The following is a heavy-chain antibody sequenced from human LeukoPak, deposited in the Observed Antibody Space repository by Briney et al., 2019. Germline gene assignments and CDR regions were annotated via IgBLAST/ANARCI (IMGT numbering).Heavy chain of an antibody. Sequence: KPGGSLRLSCDASGFSFGGYYMSWIRPAPGKGLEWLSYISNRGDTIHYGDSVKGRFTISRDTPRNSLYLHMDSLRPEDTAVYYCARERSGYLPFFDFRGRGTLVTASS. CDR1: GFSFGGYY. D-gene: IGHD3-22*01. V-gene: IGHV3-11*04. CDR3: ARERSGYLPFFDF. J-gene: IGHJ4*02. CDR2: ISNRGDTI.